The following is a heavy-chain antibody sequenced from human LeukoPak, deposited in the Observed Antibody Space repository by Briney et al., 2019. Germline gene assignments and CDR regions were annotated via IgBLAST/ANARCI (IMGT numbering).Heavy chain of an antibody. CDR3: ARIRKGTFDY. V-gene: IGHV4-61*01. CDR1: GGSVSSGSYY. Sequence: SETLSLTCTVSGGSVSSGSYYWSWIRQTPGKGLEWIGYIYYSGSTNYNPSLKSQVTISVDTSKNQFSLKLSSVTAADTAAYYCARIRKGTFDYWGQGTLVTVSS. D-gene: IGHD1-1*01. J-gene: IGHJ4*02. CDR2: IYYSGST.